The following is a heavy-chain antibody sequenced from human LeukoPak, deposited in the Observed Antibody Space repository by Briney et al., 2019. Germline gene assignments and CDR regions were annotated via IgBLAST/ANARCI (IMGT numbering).Heavy chain of an antibody. CDR2: ISRASESI. CDR3: ARVLLVGANDAFDI. V-gene: IGHV3-21*04. J-gene: IGHJ3*02. Sequence: SGGSLRLSCAASGFTFNDYSMGWVRQAPGKGLEWVSIISRASESIFYADSVKGRFTISRDNAKKSLYLQMNSLRAEDTAVYYCARVLLVGANDAFDIWGQGTMVTVSS. CDR1: GFTFNDYS. D-gene: IGHD1-26*01.